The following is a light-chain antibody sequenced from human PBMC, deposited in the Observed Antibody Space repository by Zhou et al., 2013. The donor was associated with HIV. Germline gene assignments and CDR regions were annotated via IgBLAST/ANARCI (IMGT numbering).Light chain of an antibody. V-gene: IGKV3-20*01. CDR1: QSVSSSY. CDR3: QQYGSSRT. CDR2: GAS. Sequence: PGERVTLSCRASQSVSSSYLTWYQQKPGQAPRLLIYGASTRATGIPARFSGSGSGTDFTLTISSLQPEDFAVYYCQQYGSSRTFGQGTKVEIK. J-gene: IGKJ1*01.